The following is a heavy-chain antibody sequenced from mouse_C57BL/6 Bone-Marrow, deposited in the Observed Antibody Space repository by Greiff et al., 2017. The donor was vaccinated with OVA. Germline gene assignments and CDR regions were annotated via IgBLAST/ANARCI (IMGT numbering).Heavy chain of an antibody. Sequence: QVQLQQSVAELVRPGASVKLSCTASGFNIKNTYMHWVKQRPGRGLEWIGRIDPNSGGTKYNEKFKSKATLTVDKPSSTAYMQLSSLTSEDSAVYYCARSGLGRGDFDYWGQGTTLKVSS. J-gene: IGHJ2*01. D-gene: IGHD4-1*01. CDR1: GFNIKNTY. CDR2: IDPNSGGT. V-gene: IGHV1-72*01. CDR3: ARSGLGRGDFDY.